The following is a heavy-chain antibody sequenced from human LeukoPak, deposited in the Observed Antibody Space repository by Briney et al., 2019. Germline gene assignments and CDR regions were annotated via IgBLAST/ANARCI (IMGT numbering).Heavy chain of an antibody. CDR3: ARDKRLQPPDYYYYGMDV. CDR1: GGSISSYY. Sequence: SETLSLTCTVSGGSISSYYWSWIRQPPGKGLEWIGYIYYSGSTNYNPSLKSRVTISVDTSKNQFSLKLSSVTAADTAVYYCARDKRLQPPDYYYYGMDVWGQGTTVTVSS. V-gene: IGHV4-59*01. J-gene: IGHJ6*02. CDR2: IYYSGST. D-gene: IGHD5-18*01.